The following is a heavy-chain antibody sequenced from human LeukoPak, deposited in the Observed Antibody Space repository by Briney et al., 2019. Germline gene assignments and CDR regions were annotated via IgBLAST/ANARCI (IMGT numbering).Heavy chain of an antibody. CDR1: GYTLTELS. CDR3: ATISLYSSGWYNRYFQH. Sequence: ASVKVSCKVSGYTLTELSMHWVRQAPGKGLEWMGGFDPEDGETIYAQKFQGRVTMTEDTSTDTDYMELSSLRSEDTAVYYCATISLYSSGWYNRYFQHWGQGTLVTVSS. CDR2: FDPEDGET. V-gene: IGHV1-24*01. D-gene: IGHD6-19*01. J-gene: IGHJ1*01.